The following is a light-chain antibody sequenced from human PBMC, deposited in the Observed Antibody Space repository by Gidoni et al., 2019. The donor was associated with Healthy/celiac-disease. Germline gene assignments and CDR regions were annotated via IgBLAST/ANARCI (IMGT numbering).Light chain of an antibody. V-gene: IGLV3-1*01. Sequence: SYELTQPPSVSVSPGQTASITCSGAKLGDKYACWYQQKPGQSPVLVIYQDSKRHPGIPERFSGSNSGNTATLTISGTQAMDEADYYCQAWDSSTYVVFGGGTKLTVL. CDR2: QDS. CDR3: QAWDSSTYVV. J-gene: IGLJ2*01. CDR1: KLGDKY.